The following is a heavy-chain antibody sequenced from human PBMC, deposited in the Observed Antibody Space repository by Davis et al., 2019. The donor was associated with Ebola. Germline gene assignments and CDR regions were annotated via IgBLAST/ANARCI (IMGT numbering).Heavy chain of an antibody. CDR3: ARHAEFNVIVVVNPFDY. D-gene: IGHD3-22*01. CDR2: IDPSDSYT. Sequence: KVSCKGSGYSFTSYWITWVRQMPGKGLEWMGRIDPSDSYTNYSPSFQGHVTISTDKSISTAYLQWRSLKASDTAMYYCARHAEFNVIVVVNPFDYWGQGTLVTVSS. V-gene: IGHV5-10-1*01. CDR1: GYSFTSYW. J-gene: IGHJ4*02.